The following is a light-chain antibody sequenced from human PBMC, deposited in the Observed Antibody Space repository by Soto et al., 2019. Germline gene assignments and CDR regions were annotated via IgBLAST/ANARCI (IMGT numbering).Light chain of an antibody. CDR1: SSDVGNYNY. CDR2: EVS. CDR3: SSYTTSSTWV. Sequence: QSALTQPASVSGSPGQSITISCTGTSSDVGNYNYVSWYQQHPGKAPKLMISEVSNRPSGVSNRFSGSKSGNTASLTISGLQADDEADHYCSSYTTSSTWVFGGGTKVTVL. V-gene: IGLV2-14*01. J-gene: IGLJ3*02.